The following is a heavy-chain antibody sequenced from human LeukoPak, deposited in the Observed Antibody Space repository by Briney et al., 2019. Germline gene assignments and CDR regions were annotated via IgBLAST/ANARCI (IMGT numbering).Heavy chain of an antibody. J-gene: IGHJ4*02. CDR3: ASFRGYSYGYHY. V-gene: IGHV4-34*01. Sequence: SETLSLTCAVYGGSFSGYYWSWTRQPPGKGLEWIGEINHSGSTNYNPSLKSRVTISVDTSKNQFSLKLSSVTAADAAVYYCASFRGYSYGYHYWGQGTLVTVSS. CDR1: GGSFSGYY. D-gene: IGHD5-18*01. CDR2: INHSGST.